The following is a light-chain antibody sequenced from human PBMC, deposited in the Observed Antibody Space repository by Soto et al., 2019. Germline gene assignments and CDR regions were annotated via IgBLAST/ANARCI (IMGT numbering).Light chain of an antibody. CDR1: QSVSNYY. Sequence: EIVLTQSPGTLSLSPGERATLSCRASQSVSNYYLAWYQQKPGQAPRLLIYGASSRATGIPDRFSCSGSGTDFTLTISRLEPEDFAVYYCQHYGSSPTFGLGTKLEIK. CDR2: GAS. CDR3: QHYGSSPT. J-gene: IGKJ2*01. V-gene: IGKV3-20*01.